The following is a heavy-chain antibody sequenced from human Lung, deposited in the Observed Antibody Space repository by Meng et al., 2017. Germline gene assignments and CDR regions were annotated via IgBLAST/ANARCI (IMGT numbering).Heavy chain of an antibody. CDR1: GGSISGYY. CDR3: ARHPQFGTTMIEY. Sequence: QVQLQESGPGLVQPSETLSLTGTVSGGSISGYYWSWIRQPPGKELEWIGYIHYSGRTNYKPSLKSRVTISVDTSKNQFSLKLSSVTAADTAVYYCARHPQFGTTMIEYWGQGTLVTVSS. D-gene: IGHD1-7*01. V-gene: IGHV4-59*08. J-gene: IGHJ4*02. CDR2: IHYSGRT.